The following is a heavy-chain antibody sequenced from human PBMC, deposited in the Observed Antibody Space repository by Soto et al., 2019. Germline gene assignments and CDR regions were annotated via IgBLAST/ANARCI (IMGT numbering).Heavy chain of an antibody. Sequence: EVQLVESGGGLVQPGGSLRLSCAASGFTFSNYWMTWVRQAPGKGLEWVANIKQDGSGKYYVDSVKGRFTISRDNAKNSLYLQMNSLRAEDTAVYYCVRDWLSSSGWNSFFDYWGQGTLVTVSS. CDR1: GFTFSNYW. D-gene: IGHD6-19*01. J-gene: IGHJ4*02. CDR2: IKQDGSGK. CDR3: VRDWLSSSGWNSFFDY. V-gene: IGHV3-7*03.